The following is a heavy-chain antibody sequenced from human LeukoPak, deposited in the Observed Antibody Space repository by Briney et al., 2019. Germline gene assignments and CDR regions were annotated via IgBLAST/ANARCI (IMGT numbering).Heavy chain of an antibody. D-gene: IGHD3/OR15-3a*01. J-gene: IGHJ4*02. Sequence: GGTLRLSCAVSGITLNNYGMTWVRQAPGKWLEWVAGISDSGGSTKYADSVKGRFTISRDNPKNTLYLQMNSLRAEDTAVYFCAKRGVVIRVILVGFHKEAYYFESWGQGALVTVSP. CDR1: GITLNNYG. CDR2: ISDSGGST. CDR3: AKRGVVIRVILVGFHKEAYYFES. V-gene: IGHV3-23*01.